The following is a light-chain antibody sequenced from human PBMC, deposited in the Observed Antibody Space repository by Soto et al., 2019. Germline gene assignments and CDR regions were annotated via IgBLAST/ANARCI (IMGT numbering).Light chain of an antibody. CDR2: DAS. CDR1: QSVKTF. J-gene: IGKJ5*01. Sequence: ILMTQSPFTLSVSPGERATLSCRASQSVKTFLVWYQQRPGQAPRLLIHDASRRAAGIPARFSGSGFGTDFTLTISSLEPDDAAVYYCQQRSNWHPITFGQGTRLEIK. CDR3: QQRSNWHPIT. V-gene: IGKV3-11*01.